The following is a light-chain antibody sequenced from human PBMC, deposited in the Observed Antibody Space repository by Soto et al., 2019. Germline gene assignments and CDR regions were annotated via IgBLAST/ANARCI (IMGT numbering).Light chain of an antibody. CDR2: DAS. CDR1: QSISSW. V-gene: IGKV1-5*01. Sequence: DIQMTQSPSTLSASVGDRVTITCRASQSISSWLAWFQEKPGKAPKLLIYDASTLESGVPSRFSGSGSGTEFTLTISSLQPDDFATCYCQQYNDYLVTFGQGTKLEIK. CDR3: QQYNDYLVT. J-gene: IGKJ2*01.